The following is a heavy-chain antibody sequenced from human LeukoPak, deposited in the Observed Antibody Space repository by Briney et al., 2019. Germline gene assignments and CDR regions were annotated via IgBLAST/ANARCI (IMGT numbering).Heavy chain of an antibody. D-gene: IGHD4-17*01. Sequence: ASVKVSCKASGYTFTGYYMHWVRQAPGQGLEWMGWINVDSGGTNYAQKFQGRVTMTRGTSISTAYMELSRLRSDDTAVYYCARDRASGYYTHDYWGQGTLVTVSS. J-gene: IGHJ4*02. CDR1: GYTFTGYY. CDR2: INVDSGGT. CDR3: ARDRASGYYTHDY. V-gene: IGHV1-2*02.